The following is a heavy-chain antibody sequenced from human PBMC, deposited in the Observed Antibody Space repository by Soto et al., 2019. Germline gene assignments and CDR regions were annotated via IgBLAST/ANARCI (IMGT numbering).Heavy chain of an antibody. CDR1: GFTLQNYA. V-gene: IGHV3-23*01. CDR2: LIGGHYGT. D-gene: IGHD3-10*01. Sequence: GSLRLSCXASGFTLQNYAMAWVRQAPGKGLEWVSTLIGGHYGTAYSYSVKGRFTVSRDNSKNCLYLQMNSLGVEDTAMYFCAKGKSTGDIDWFDPWGQGSLVTVSS. CDR3: AKGKSTGDIDWFDP. J-gene: IGHJ5*02.